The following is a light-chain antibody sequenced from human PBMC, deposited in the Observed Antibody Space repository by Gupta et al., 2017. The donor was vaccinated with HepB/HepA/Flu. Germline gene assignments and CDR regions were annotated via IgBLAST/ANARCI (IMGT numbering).Light chain of an antibody. V-gene: IGLV1-44*01. Sequence: QSVLTQPPSASGTPGQRVTIACSGSSANIGDNTGSWYQQVPGKAPKLLMFSNDQRASGVPDRFTGSKSGTSASLAISGLQSDDETDYYCAAWDDSLEGPVFGTGTKVTVL. J-gene: IGLJ1*01. CDR1: SANIGDNT. CDR3: AAWDDSLEGPV. CDR2: SND.